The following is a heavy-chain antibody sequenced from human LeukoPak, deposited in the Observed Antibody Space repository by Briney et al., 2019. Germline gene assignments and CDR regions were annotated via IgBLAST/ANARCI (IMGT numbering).Heavy chain of an antibody. V-gene: IGHV1-2*02. CDR2: INPNNGGT. D-gene: IGHD3-10*01. CDR3: AREGELWFGEETGWFDP. J-gene: IGHJ5*02. Sequence: ASVKVSCKASGYIFTGYYIHWVRQAPGQGLEWMGWINPNNGGTKYAQKFQGRVTMTRDMSIKTAYMELNRLTSVDMAVYYCAREGELWFGEETGWFDPWGQGTLVTVSS. CDR1: GYIFTGYY.